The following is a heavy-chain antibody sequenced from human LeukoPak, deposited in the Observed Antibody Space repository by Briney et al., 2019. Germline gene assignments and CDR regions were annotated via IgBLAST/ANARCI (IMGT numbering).Heavy chain of an antibody. D-gene: IGHD5-24*01. V-gene: IGHV3-23*01. CDR1: GFTFSSYA. J-gene: IGHJ4*02. Sequence: GGSLRLSCAASGFTFSSYAMSWVRQAPGKGLEWVSDISASGGSTYYADSVKGRFTISRDNSKNTVYLQMNSLRADDTAVYYCAKDSGYNYDYWGQGTLVTVSS. CDR3: AKDSGYNYDY. CDR2: ISASGGST.